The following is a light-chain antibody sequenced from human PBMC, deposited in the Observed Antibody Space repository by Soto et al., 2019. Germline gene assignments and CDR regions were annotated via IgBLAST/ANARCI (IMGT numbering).Light chain of an antibody. CDR1: SSNIGSNT. Sequence: QSVLTQPPSASGTPGQRVTISCSGSSSNIGSNTVNWYQQLPGTAPKLLIYSNNQRPSGVPDRFSGSKSGTSASLAISGLQSENEADYYCAAWDDSLNRRVFGGGTKLTVL. CDR2: SNN. CDR3: AAWDDSLNRRV. J-gene: IGLJ2*01. V-gene: IGLV1-44*01.